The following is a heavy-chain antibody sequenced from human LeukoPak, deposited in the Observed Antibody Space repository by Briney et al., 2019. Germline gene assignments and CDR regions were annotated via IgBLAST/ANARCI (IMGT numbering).Heavy chain of an antibody. Sequence: SETLSLTCTVSGGSISSYYWSWIRQPPGKGLEWIGYIYYSGSTNYNPSLKSRVTISVDTSKNQFSLKLSSVTAADTAVYYCARDLSAAGTRRYFDYWGQGTLVTVSS. J-gene: IGHJ4*02. CDR2: IYYSGST. CDR1: GGSISSYY. V-gene: IGHV4-59*01. D-gene: IGHD6-13*01. CDR3: ARDLSAAGTRRYFDY.